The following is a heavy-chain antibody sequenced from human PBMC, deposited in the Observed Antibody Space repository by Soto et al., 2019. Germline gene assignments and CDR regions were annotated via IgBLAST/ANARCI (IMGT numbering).Heavy chain of an antibody. CDR3: ARGITMFQLASGLFY. D-gene: IGHD3-10*02. J-gene: IGHJ4*02. CDR2: INPNSGGT. Sequence: ASVKVSCKASGYTFTGFYMHWVRQAPGQGLEWMGWINPNSGGTNYAQKFQGRVTMTRDTSISTAYMELGRLRSDDTAVYYCARGITMFQLASGLFYWGQGTLVTVSS. CDR1: GYTFTGFY. V-gene: IGHV1-2*02.